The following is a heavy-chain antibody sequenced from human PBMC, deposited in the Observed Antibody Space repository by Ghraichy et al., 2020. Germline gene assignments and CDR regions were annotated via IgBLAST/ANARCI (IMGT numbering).Heavy chain of an antibody. CDR1: GFTVSNYA. CDR2: ISGSGGST. CDR3: AKDEVYDSSGYYYGYFQH. Sequence: GGSLRLSCAASGFTVSNYAMSWVRQAPGKGLEWVSAISGSGGSTHYADSVKGRFTISRDNSKNTLYLQMNSLRAEDTAVYYCAKDEVYDSSGYYYGYFQHWGQGTLVTVSS. D-gene: IGHD3-22*01. J-gene: IGHJ1*01. V-gene: IGHV3-23*01.